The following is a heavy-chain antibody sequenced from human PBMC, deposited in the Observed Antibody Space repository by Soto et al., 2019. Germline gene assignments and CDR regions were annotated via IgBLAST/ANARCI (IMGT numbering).Heavy chain of an antibody. Sequence: GESLKISCKGSGYSFTSYWIGWVRQMPGKGLEWMGIIYPGDSDTRYSPSFQGQVTISADKSISTAYLQWSSLKASDTAMYYCARRAYGGYAGGYFDYWGQGTLVTVSS. J-gene: IGHJ4*02. V-gene: IGHV5-51*01. D-gene: IGHD5-12*01. CDR2: IYPGDSDT. CDR1: GYSFTSYW. CDR3: ARRAYGGYAGGYFDY.